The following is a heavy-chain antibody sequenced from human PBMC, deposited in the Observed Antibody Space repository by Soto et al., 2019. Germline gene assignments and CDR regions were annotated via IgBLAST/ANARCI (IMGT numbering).Heavy chain of an antibody. CDR3: ARLARTILGTIPLSPSGYFDY. D-gene: IGHD3-3*01. J-gene: IGHJ4*02. CDR1: GYSFTSNW. V-gene: IGHV5-51*01. Sequence: PGESLKISCRTSGYSFTSNWIGWVRQKPGKGLEWMGIIYPGDSDTRYSPSFQGQVSISADKSINTAYLQWSSLKASDTAMYYCARLARTILGTIPLSPSGYFDYWGQGTLVTVSS. CDR2: IYPGDSDT.